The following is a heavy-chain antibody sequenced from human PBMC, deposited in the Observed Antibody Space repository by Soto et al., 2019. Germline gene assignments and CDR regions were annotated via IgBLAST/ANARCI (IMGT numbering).Heavy chain of an antibody. J-gene: IGHJ6*02. Sequence: SETLSLTCAVYGGSFSGYYWSWIRQPPGKGLEWIGEINHSGSTNYNPSLKSRVTISVDTSKNQFSLKLSSVTAADTAVYYCVRGRATAMVPSTSYYYGMDVWGQGTTVTVSS. V-gene: IGHV4-34*01. CDR3: VRGRATAMVPSTSYYYGMDV. D-gene: IGHD5-18*01. CDR1: GGSFSGYY. CDR2: INHSGST.